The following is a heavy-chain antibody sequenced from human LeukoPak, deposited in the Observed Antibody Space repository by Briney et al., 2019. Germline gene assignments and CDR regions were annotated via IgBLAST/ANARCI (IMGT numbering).Heavy chain of an antibody. D-gene: IGHD3-22*01. CDR1: GGSISSSSYY. V-gene: IGHV4-39*07. CDR3: ARGAPMIVADWFDP. Sequence: SETLSLTCTVSGGSISSSSYYWGWIRQPPGKGLEWIGSIYYSGSTYYNPSLKSRVTISVDTPKNQFSLKLSSVTAADTAVYYCARGAPMIVADWFDPWGQGTLVTVSS. CDR2: IYYSGST. J-gene: IGHJ5*02.